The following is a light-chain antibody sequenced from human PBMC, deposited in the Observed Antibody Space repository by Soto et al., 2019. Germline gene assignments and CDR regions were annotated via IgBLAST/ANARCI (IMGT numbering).Light chain of an antibody. CDR3: QQYDNFPRT. CDR2: DVS. J-gene: IGKJ1*01. V-gene: IGKV1-33*01. CDR1: QDIRNY. Sequence: DIQMTQSPSSLSASVGDRVTITCQASQDIRNYLNWYQQKPGKAPKLLIYDVSNLKIGVPSRFSGSGSGADFTFTISSLQPEDIATYYCQQYDNFPRTFGPGTKVEFK.